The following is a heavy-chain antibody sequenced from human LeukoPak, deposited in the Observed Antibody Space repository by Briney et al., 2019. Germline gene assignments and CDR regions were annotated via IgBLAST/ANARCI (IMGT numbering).Heavy chain of an antibody. D-gene: IGHD3-22*01. CDR2: INPNSGGT. CDR3: ARDRHYYDSSGYYDY. Sequence: GASVTVSCKASGYTFTGYYMHWVRQAPGQGLEWMGWINPNSGGTNYAQKFQGRVTMTRDTSISTAYMELSRLRSDDTAVYYCARDRHYYDSSGYYDYWGQGTLVTVSS. J-gene: IGHJ4*02. V-gene: IGHV1-2*02. CDR1: GYTFTGYY.